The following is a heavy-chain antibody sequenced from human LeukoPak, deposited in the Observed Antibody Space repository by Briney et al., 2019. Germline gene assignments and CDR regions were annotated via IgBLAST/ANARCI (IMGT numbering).Heavy chain of an antibody. V-gene: IGHV3-21*01. J-gene: IGHJ6*03. CDR1: GFTFSSYS. Sequence: PGGSLRLSCAASGFTFSSYSMNWVRQAPGKRLKWVSSISSSSSYIYYADSVKGRFTISRDNAKNSLYLQMNSLRAEYMAVYYCARYRNRSFTFYYYYYMDVWGKGTTVTVSS. CDR2: ISSSSSYI. D-gene: IGHD3-16*01. CDR3: ARYRNRSFTFYYYYYMDV.